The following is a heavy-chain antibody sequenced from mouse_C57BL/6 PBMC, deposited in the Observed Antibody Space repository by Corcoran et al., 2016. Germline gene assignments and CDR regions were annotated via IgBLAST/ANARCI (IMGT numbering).Heavy chain of an antibody. V-gene: IGHV9-3*01. Sequence: QIQLVQSGPELKKPGETVKISCKASGYTFTTYGMSWVKQAPGKGLKWMGWINTYSGVPTYADDFKGRFAFSLETSASTAYLQINNLKNEDTATYFCARVVYDGYFTGWYFDVWGTGTTVTVSS. CDR3: ARVVYDGYFTGWYFDV. J-gene: IGHJ1*03. D-gene: IGHD2-3*01. CDR2: INTYSGVP. CDR1: GYTFTTYG.